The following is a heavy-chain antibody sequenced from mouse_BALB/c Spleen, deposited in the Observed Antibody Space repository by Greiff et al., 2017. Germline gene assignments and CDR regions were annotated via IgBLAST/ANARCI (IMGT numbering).Heavy chain of an antibody. CDR2: ISTYYGDA. CDR1: GYTFTDYA. Sequence: VQLQQSGAELVRPGVSVKISCKGSGYTFTDYAMHWVKQSHAKSLEWIGVISTYYGDASYNQKFKGKATMTVDKSSSTAYMELARLTSEDSAIYYCAREHYYGSSLFDYWGQGTTLTVSS. J-gene: IGHJ2*01. D-gene: IGHD1-1*01. CDR3: AREHYYGSSLFDY. V-gene: IGHV1S137*01.